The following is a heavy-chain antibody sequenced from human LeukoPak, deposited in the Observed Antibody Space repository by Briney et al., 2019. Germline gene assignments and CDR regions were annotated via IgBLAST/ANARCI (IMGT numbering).Heavy chain of an antibody. CDR1: GYTFTSYD. V-gene: IGHV1-8*01. Sequence: ASVKVSCKASGYTFTSYDINWVRQATGQGLEWMGWMNPSSGNTGYAQKFQGRVTMTRNTSISTAYMELSSLRSEDTAVYYCARDLGYYYDSSGYYSEGDWGQGTLVTVSS. CDR3: ARDLGYYYDSSGYYSEGD. D-gene: IGHD3-22*01. J-gene: IGHJ4*02. CDR2: MNPSSGNT.